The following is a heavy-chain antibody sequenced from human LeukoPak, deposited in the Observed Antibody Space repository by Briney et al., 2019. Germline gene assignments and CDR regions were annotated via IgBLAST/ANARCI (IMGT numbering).Heavy chain of an antibody. J-gene: IGHJ4*02. CDR1: GFTFSSYA. Sequence: GGSLRLSCAASGFTFSSYAMSWVRKLPGKGLEWFSYINDSGGSTYYADSVKGRFVISRDNSKNSLYLQINSLRAEDTAIYYCATYDYVWGRYRLAQSDYWGQGTLVTVSS. V-gene: IGHV3-23*01. CDR2: INDSGGST. D-gene: IGHD3-16*02. CDR3: ATYDYVWGRYRLAQSDY.